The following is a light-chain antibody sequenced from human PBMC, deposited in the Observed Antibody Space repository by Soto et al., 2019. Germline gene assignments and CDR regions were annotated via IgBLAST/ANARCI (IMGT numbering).Light chain of an antibody. V-gene: IGKV3-15*01. CDR2: GAS. J-gene: IGKJ4*01. CDR1: QSVSSN. CDR3: QQYNNWPFT. Sequence: EIVMTQSPATLSVSPGERATLSCRASQSVSSNLAWYQQKPGQAPRLLIYGASTRATGIPARFSGSGSGTEFTLTISSLHSEDVAVYYCQQYNNWPFTFGGGTKVEIK.